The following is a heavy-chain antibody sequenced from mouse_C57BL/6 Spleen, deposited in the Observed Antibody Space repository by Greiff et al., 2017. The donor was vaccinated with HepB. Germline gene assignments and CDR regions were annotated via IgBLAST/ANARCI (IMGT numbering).Heavy chain of an antibody. D-gene: IGHD2-4*01. J-gene: IGHJ2*01. Sequence: EVMLVESGGGLVKPGGSLKLSCAASGFTFSDYGMHWVRQAPEKGLEWVAYISSGSSTIYYADTVKGRFTISRDNAKNTLFLQMTSLRSEDTAMYYCARLHYDYLYYFDYWGQGTTLTVSS. CDR2: ISSGSSTI. CDR3: ARLHYDYLYYFDY. CDR1: GFTFSDYG. V-gene: IGHV5-17*01.